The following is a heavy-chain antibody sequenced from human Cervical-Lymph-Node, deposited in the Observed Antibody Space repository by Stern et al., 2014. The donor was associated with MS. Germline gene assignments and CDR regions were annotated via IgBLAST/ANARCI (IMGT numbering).Heavy chain of an antibody. J-gene: IGHJ4*02. Sequence: QVQLVQSGSELKKPGASVKISCKASGYDFTSSAMSWVRQAPGQGLEWMGWINAYTGTPTYARAFTGRIVFSLDTSVTTAYLQISSLKADDTALYYRANQGARGFGHSPTTYWGQGTLVTVSS. CDR3: ANQGARGFGHSPTTY. CDR2: INAYTGTP. V-gene: IGHV7-4-1*02. CDR1: GYDFTSSA. D-gene: IGHD4-23*01.